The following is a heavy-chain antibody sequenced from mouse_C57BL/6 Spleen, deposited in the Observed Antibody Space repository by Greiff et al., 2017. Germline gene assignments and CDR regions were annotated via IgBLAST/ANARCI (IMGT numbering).Heavy chain of an antibody. CDR1: GYSFTDYN. Sequence: VQLQQSGPELVKPGASVKISCKASGYSFTDYNMNWVKQSNGKSLEWIGVINPNYGTTSYNQKFKGKATLTVDQSSSTSYMQLNSLTSEDSAVYYCARENYGSSYGWFAYWGQGTLVTVSA. D-gene: IGHD1-1*01. V-gene: IGHV1-39*01. CDR2: INPNYGTT. J-gene: IGHJ3*01. CDR3: ARENYGSSYGWFAY.